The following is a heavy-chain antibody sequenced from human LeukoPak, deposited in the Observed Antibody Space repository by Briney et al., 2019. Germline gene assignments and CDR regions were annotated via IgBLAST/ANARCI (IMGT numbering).Heavy chain of an antibody. CDR1: GYTFTSYD. CDR3: ARDLGFGYSGS. CDR2: ISAYNGNT. Sequence: ASVKVSCKASGYTFTSYDINWVRQATGQGLEWMGWISAYNGNTNYAQKLQGRVTMTTDTSTSTAYMELRSLRSDDTAVYYCARDLGFGYSGSWGQGTLVTVSS. D-gene: IGHD5-12*01. J-gene: IGHJ5*02. V-gene: IGHV1-18*01.